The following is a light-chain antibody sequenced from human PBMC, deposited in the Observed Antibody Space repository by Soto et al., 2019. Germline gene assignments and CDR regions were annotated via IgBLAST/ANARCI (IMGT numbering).Light chain of an antibody. V-gene: IGLV2-14*01. CDR3: ISYTSSSTWV. CDR2: EVS. Sequence: QSALTQPASVSGSPGQSITISCTETSSDVGGYNYVSWYQQHPGTAPKLMIYEVSNRPSGFSDRFSGSRSGNTASLTISGLQAEDESDYYCISYTSSSTWVFGGGTKLTVL. J-gene: IGLJ3*02. CDR1: SSDVGGYNY.